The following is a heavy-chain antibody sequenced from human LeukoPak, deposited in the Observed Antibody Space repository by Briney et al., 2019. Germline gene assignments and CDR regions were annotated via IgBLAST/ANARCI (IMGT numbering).Heavy chain of an antibody. D-gene: IGHD4-17*01. CDR3: ARTPYGDYADY. Sequence: PGGSLRLSCAASGFTFSDYSMDWVRQAPGKGLEWVSYISSGGSTIYYAGSVRGRFTISRDNSKNTLYLQMNSLRAEDTAVYYCARTPYGDYADYWGQGTLVTVSS. J-gene: IGHJ4*02. V-gene: IGHV3-48*01. CDR2: ISSGGSTI. CDR1: GFTFSDYS.